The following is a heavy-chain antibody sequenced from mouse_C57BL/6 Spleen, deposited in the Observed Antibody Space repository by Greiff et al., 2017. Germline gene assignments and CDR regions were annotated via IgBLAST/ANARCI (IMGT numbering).Heavy chain of an antibody. V-gene: IGHV1-26*01. Sequence: EVQLHQSGPELVKPGASVKISCKASGYTFTDYYMNWVKQSHGKSLEWIGDINPNNGGTSYNQKFKGKATLTVDKSSSTAYMELRSLTSEDSAVYYCARDLGPFDYWGQGTTLTVSS. CDR2: INPNNGGT. CDR1: GYTFTDYY. D-gene: IGHD4-1*01. J-gene: IGHJ2*01. CDR3: ARDLGPFDY.